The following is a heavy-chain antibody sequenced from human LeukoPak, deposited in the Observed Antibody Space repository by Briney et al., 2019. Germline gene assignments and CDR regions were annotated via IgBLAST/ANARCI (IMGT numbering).Heavy chain of an antibody. CDR1: GFTFSSYA. J-gene: IGHJ4*02. CDR3: ARDRQQLVRRVFDY. V-gene: IGHV3-30-3*01. CDR2: ISYDGSNK. D-gene: IGHD6-13*01. Sequence: GRSLRLSCAASGFTFSSYAMHWVRQAPGKGLEWVAVISYDGSNKYYADSVKGRFTISRDNSKNTLYLQMNSLRAEDTAVYYCARDRQQLVRRVFDYWGQGTLVTVSS.